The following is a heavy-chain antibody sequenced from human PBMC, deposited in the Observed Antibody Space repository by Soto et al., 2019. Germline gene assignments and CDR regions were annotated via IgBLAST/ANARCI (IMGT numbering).Heavy chain of an antibody. CDR2: VNPRVGST. D-gene: IGHD1-26*01. J-gene: IGHJ6*02. CDR1: GYVFTSSF. CDR3: AREVNSVIMPDATEDDAGLAV. V-gene: IGHV1-46*01. Sequence: QVQLLQSGAEVKKPGASVQVSCKASGYVFTSSFVHWVRQAPGQGLEWMGMVNPRVGSTAYAHKFQSRIAVTTETSTTTVYMYMRSLTSAETAIYYCAREVNSVIMPDATEDDAGLAVWGQGTTVIVSS.